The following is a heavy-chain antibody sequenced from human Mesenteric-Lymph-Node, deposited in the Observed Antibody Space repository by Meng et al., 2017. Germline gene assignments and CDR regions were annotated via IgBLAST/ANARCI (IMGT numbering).Heavy chain of an antibody. Sequence: ASVKVSCKASGYTFTSSGITWVRQAPGQGLEWMGWLNPNSGATNYAPKFRGSVSLTRDTSISTAFMELSRLRSDDTAIYYCASQTALTATGLGYWGQGTLVTVSS. CDR3: ASQTALTATGLGY. J-gene: IGHJ4*02. CDR2: LNPNSGAT. D-gene: IGHD2-21*02. CDR1: GYTFTSSG. V-gene: IGHV1-2*02.